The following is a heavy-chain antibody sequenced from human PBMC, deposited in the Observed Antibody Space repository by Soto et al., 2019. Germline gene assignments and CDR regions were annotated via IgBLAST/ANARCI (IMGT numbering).Heavy chain of an antibody. V-gene: IGHV3-23*01. CDR1: GFIFSDYA. J-gene: IGHJ3*01. Sequence: GGSLRLSCSASGFIFSDYAMRWVRQAPGKGLECVSAIGGPGTDTYYADSVRGRFTVSRDNFRNTLYLQMNSLGAEDTAVYYCAKDVIPRNGKNDGFAVWGQGTMVPVS. D-gene: IGHD2-2*02. CDR3: AKDVIPRNGKNDGFAV. CDR2: IGGPGTDT.